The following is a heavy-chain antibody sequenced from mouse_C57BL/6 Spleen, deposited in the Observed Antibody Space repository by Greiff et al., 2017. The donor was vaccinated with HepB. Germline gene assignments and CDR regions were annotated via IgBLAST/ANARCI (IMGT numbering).Heavy chain of an antibody. J-gene: IGHJ4*01. CDR3: ARVGFLYAMDY. CDR2: IDPSDSYT. V-gene: IGHV1-69*01. Sequence: QVQLQQPGAELVMPGASVKLSCKASGYTFTSYWMHWVKQRPGQGLEWIGEIDPSDSYTNYNQKFKGKSTLTVDKSSSTAYMQLSSLTSENSAVYYCARVGFLYAMDYWGQGTSVTVSS. CDR1: GYTFTSYW.